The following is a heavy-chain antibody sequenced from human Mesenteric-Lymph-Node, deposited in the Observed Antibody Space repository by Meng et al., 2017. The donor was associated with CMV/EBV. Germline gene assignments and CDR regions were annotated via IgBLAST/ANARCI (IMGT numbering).Heavy chain of an antibody. CDR2: IYRGDNT. CDR3: TGDSVSNPNLDY. V-gene: IGHV3-66*01. Sequence: GRLGGAGGGLAQTGGSLDLSSAASGFNVRDKYMRWVRQAPGKGLEWVCIIYRGDNTYYIDSVKDRFTVSRDNSKNTMYLQMNSLRVEDTAVYYCTGDSVSNPNLDYWGQGTLVTVSS. D-gene: IGHD3-10*01. J-gene: IGHJ4*02. CDR1: GFNVRDKY.